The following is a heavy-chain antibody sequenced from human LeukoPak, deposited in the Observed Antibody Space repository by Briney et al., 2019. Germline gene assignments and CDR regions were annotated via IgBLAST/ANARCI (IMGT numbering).Heavy chain of an antibody. CDR1: GGSFSGYY. D-gene: IGHD6-13*01. J-gene: IGHJ4*02. V-gene: IGHV4-34*01. CDR2: INHSGST. Sequence: SETLSLTCAVYGGSFSGYYWSWIRQPPGKGLEWIGEINHSGSTNHNPSLKSRVTISVDTSKNQFSLKLSSVTAADTAVYYCARSKDIAAAGDYWGQGTLVTVSS. CDR3: ARSKDIAAAGDY.